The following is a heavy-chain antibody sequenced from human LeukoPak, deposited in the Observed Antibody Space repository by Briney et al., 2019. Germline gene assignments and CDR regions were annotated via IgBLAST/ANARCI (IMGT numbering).Heavy chain of an antibody. CDR3: AKALQPLTAA. V-gene: IGHV3-30-3*01. CDR1: GFTFSSYA. J-gene: IGHJ5*02. Sequence: GGSLRLSCAASGFTFSSYAMHWVRQAPGKGLEWVAVISYDGSNKYYADPVKGRFTISRDNSKNTLYLQMNSLRAEDTAVYYCAKALQPLTAAWGQGTLVTVSS. D-gene: IGHD2-21*02. CDR2: ISYDGSNK.